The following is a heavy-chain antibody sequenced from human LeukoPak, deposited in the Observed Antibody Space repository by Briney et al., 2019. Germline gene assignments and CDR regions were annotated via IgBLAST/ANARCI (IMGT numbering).Heavy chain of an antibody. CDR1: GLTFRRYG. CDR2: IESDESIR. Sequence: GGSLRLSCAASGLTFRRYGMHWVRQTPGKGLEWVAFIESDESIRQYADLVKGRFTISRDNSKNMLYLQMNSLRAEDTAVYYCAKGDTILRGTIKNYSYYMDVWGKGTTVTISS. CDR3: AKGDTILRGTIKNYSYYMDV. D-gene: IGHD3-10*01. V-gene: IGHV3-30*02. J-gene: IGHJ6*03.